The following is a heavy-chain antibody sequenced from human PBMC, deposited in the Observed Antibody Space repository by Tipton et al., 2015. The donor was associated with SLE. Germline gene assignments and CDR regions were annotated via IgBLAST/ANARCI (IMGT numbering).Heavy chain of an antibody. V-gene: IGHV4-31*02. CDR2: IYYNGNT. CDR3: ASPGGGSGSFDAFAF. CDR1: NASINSVGYY. Sequence: LRLSCTVSNASINSVGYYWTWIRQHPGKALEWIGYIYYNGNTYYNPSLKSRATISADTSNNEFSLRLTSVTAADTAIYYCASPGGGSGSFDAFAFWGQGTMSPVSS. D-gene: IGHD3-10*01. J-gene: IGHJ3*01.